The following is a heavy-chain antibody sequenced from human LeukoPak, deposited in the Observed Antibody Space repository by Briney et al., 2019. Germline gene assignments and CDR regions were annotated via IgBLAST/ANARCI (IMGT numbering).Heavy chain of an antibody. Sequence: GGSLRLSCAASGFTFSSYSMNWVRQAPGKGLEWVSSISSSSSYIYYADSVKGRFTISRDNSKNTLSLQMNSLRAEDTAVYYCAKDVFMANWGMNFDYWGQGTLVTVSS. J-gene: IGHJ4*02. CDR2: ISSSSSYI. CDR1: GFTFSSYS. V-gene: IGHV3-21*04. CDR3: AKDVFMANWGMNFDY. D-gene: IGHD7-27*01.